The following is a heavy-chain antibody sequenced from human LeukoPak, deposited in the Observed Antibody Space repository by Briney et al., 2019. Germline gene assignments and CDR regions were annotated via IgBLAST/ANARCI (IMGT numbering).Heavy chain of an antibody. J-gene: IGHJ4*02. CDR1: GGSISSSSYY. D-gene: IGHD4-23*01. Sequence: SETLSLTCTVSGGSISSSSYYWGWIRQPPGKGLEWIGSIYYSGSTYYNPSLKSRVTISVDTSKNQFSLKLSSVTAADTAVYYCARDDYGGNSLDYWGQGTLVTVSS. V-gene: IGHV4-39*07. CDR3: ARDDYGGNSLDY. CDR2: IYYSGST.